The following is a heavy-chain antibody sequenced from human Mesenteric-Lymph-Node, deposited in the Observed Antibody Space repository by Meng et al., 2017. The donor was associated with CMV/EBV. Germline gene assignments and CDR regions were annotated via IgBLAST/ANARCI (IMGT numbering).Heavy chain of an antibody. V-gene: IGHV3-23*03. CDR1: GFTFSDYS. Sequence: GESLKISCVGTGFTFSDYSLTWVRQAPGKGLEWVSVIFTDSSKRHYADPVRGRFTIFRDDSKNTVYLQMNSLTVEDTAIYHCAKGSEWVDPWGQGTLVTVSS. CDR2: IFTDSSKR. J-gene: IGHJ5*02. D-gene: IGHD3-3*01. CDR3: AKGSEWVDP.